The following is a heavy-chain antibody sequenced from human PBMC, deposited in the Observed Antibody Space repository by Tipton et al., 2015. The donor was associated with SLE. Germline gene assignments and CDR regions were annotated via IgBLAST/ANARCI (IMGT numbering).Heavy chain of an antibody. Sequence: TLSLTCAVSDYSISSGYYWGWIRQPPGKGLEWIGSIYHSGSTYYNPSLKSRVTISVDTSKNQFSLKLSSVTAADTAVYYCASAVVVNNDWYFDLWGRGTLVTVSS. CDR2: IYHSGST. CDR1: DYSISSGYY. CDR3: ASAVVVNNDWYFDL. V-gene: IGHV4-38-2*01. J-gene: IGHJ2*01. D-gene: IGHD3-22*01.